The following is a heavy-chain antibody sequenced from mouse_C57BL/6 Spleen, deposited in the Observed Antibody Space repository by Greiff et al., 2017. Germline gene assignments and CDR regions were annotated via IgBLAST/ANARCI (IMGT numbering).Heavy chain of an antibody. CDR1: GFTFSDYY. J-gene: IGHJ2*01. V-gene: IGHV5-16*01. Sequence: EVMLVESEGGLVQPGSSMKLSCTASGFTFSDYYMAWVRQVPEKGLEWVANINYDGSSTYYLDSLKSRFIISRDNAKNILYLQMSSLKSEDTATYYCARAWDRYFDYWGQGTTLTVSS. CDR3: ARAWDRYFDY. D-gene: IGHD3-3*01. CDR2: INYDGSST.